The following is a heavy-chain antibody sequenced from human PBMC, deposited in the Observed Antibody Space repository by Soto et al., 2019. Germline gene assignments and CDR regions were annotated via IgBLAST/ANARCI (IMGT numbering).Heavy chain of an antibody. V-gene: IGHV1-46*01. Sequence: ASVKVSCKASGYTFTSYYMHWVRQAPGQGLEWMGIINPSGGSTSYAQKFQGRVTMTRDTSTSTVYMELSSLRSEDTAVYYCARGYRRSAAGHDWFDFWGQGTLVPVSS. D-gene: IGHD6-13*01. J-gene: IGHJ5*01. CDR2: INPSGGST. CDR3: ARGYRRSAAGHDWFDF. CDR1: GYTFTSYY.